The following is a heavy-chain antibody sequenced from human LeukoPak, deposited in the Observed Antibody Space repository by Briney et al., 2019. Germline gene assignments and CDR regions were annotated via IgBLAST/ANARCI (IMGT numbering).Heavy chain of an antibody. V-gene: IGHV1-2*04. CDR3: ARDYGSGSYYNGHYYFYYGMDV. Sequence: ASVKVSCKASGYNLTDYYIHWVRQAPGPGLEWLGRINPISGGTKYAQKFQAWVTMTRDTSISTAYLEVTRLKSDDTAVYYCARDYGSGSYYNGHYYFYYGMDVWGQGTTVIVSS. D-gene: IGHD3-10*01. CDR1: GYNLTDYY. CDR2: INPISGGT. J-gene: IGHJ6*02.